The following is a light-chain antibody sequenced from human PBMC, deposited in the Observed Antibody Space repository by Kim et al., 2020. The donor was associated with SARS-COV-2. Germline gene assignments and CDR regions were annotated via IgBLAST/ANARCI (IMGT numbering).Light chain of an antibody. CDR1: SGSIVSGF. J-gene: IGLJ3*02. Sequence: GKTVIISCTRSSGSIVSGFVQWFQQRQGSSPTTVIYEDHKRPSGVPDRFSGSVDSSSNSASLTISGLRTEDEADYYCQSYDDNIWVFGGGTQLTVL. V-gene: IGLV6-57*01. CDR3: QSYDDNIWV. CDR2: EDH.